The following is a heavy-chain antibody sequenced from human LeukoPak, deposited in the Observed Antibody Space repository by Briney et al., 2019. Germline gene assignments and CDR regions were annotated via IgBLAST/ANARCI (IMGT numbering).Heavy chain of an antibody. CDR1: GGYIGSYY. CDR3: ARANILTSITS. CDR2: IYHSGST. D-gene: IGHD3-9*01. Sequence: SETLSLTCTVSGGYIGSYYWTWIRQPPGKGLEWIGYIYHSGSTNYNPSLKSRVTISVDPSKNQFSLKLRSVTAADTAVYYCARANILTSITSWGQGTMVTVSS. V-gene: IGHV4-59*01. J-gene: IGHJ3*01.